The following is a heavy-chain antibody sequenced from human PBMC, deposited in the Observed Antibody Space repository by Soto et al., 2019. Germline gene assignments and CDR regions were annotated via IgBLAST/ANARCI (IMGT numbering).Heavy chain of an antibody. Sequence: QVQLQESGPGLVKPSQTLTLTCSVSGGSIDTGGFYWSWARQLPGKGLQWLGYIYYTGAAYYNPALKSRFVISLDTSANQFYLSLTSLTAADTAVYYCASGTFNDISFDSWGQGRLVTVSS. J-gene: IGHJ4*02. CDR3: ASGTFNDISFDS. CDR1: GGSIDTGGFY. CDR2: IYYTGAA. D-gene: IGHD2-21*01. V-gene: IGHV4-31*03.